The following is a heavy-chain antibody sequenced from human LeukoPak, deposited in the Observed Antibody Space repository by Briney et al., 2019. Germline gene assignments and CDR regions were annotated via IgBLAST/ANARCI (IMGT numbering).Heavy chain of an antibody. D-gene: IGHD3-22*01. CDR2: INHSGST. J-gene: IGHJ5*02. V-gene: IGHV4-34*01. CDR3: ARGSSSGYPLVWFDP. Sequence: SETLSLTCAVYGGSFSGYYWSWIRQPPGKGLEWIGEINHSGSTNYNPSLKSRVTISVDTSKNQFSLKLSSVTAADTAVYHCARGSSSGYPLVWFDPWGQGTLVTVSS. CDR1: GGSFSGYY.